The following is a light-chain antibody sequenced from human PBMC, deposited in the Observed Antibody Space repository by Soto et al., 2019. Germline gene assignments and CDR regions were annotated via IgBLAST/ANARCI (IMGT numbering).Light chain of an antibody. CDR3: QQYNNWPQT. CDR1: QSVSSN. V-gene: IGKV3-15*01. Sequence: EIVMPQSPATLSMSPGERATLSCRAGQSVSSNLAWYQHKPGQAPRLLIYGASTRATGIPARFSGSGSGTEFTLTISSLQSEDFAVYYCQQYNNWPQTFGQGTKVDIK. J-gene: IGKJ1*01. CDR2: GAS.